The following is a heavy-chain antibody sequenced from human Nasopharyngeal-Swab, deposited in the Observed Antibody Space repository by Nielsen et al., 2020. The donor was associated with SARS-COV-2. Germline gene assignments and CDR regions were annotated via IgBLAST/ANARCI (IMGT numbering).Heavy chain of an antibody. J-gene: IGHJ6*02. Sequence: GESLKISCAASGFTFSSYWMHWVRQTPGKGLVWVSRINSDGSSTSYADSVKGRFTISRDNAKNTLYLHMNSLRAEDTAVYYCARDLRFFTPSNYYYYGMDVWGQGTTVTVSS. V-gene: IGHV3-74*01. CDR1: GFTFSSYW. CDR2: INSDGSST. CDR3: ARDLRFFTPSNYYYYGMDV. D-gene: IGHD3-3*01.